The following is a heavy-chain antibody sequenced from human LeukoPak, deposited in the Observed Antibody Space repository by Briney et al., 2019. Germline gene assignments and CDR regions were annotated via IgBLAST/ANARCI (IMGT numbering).Heavy chain of an antibody. CDR2: ISGSGGST. V-gene: IGHV3-21*01. CDR3: ARSTGGLVDY. CDR1: GFSVSSTY. D-gene: IGHD1-14*01. Sequence: GGSLRLSCAVSGFSVSSTYMTWVRQAPGKGLEWVSAISGSGGSTYYADSVKGRFTISRDNAKNSLYLQMNSLRAEDTAVYYCARSTGGLVDYWGQGTLVTVSS. J-gene: IGHJ4*02.